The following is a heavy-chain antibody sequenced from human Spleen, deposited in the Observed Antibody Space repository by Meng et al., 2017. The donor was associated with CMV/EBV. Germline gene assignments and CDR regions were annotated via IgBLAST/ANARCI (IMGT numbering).Heavy chain of an antibody. CDR2: IYYSGST. J-gene: IGHJ6*02. D-gene: IGHD6-25*01. V-gene: IGHV4-61*01. Sequence: SETLSLTCTVSGGSVSSGSYYWSWIRQPPGKGLGWIGNIYYSGSTNYNPSLKRRVTISVDKSKNQFTLKLSSVTTADTAVYYGARQRTQYGPSPYGMDVWGQGTTVTVSS. CDR3: ARQRTQYGPSPYGMDV. CDR1: GGSVSSGSYY.